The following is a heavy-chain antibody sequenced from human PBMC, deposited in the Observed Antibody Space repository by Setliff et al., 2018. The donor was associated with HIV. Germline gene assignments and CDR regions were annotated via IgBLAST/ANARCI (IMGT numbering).Heavy chain of an antibody. D-gene: IGHD5-18*01. V-gene: IGHV4-39*07. CDR2: IFYSGTT. J-gene: IGHJ5*01. CDR1: GAFTTSSLYS. Sequence: SETLSLTCTVSGAFTTSSLYSWGWFRQSPGKGLEWIGTIFYSGTTTYNPSLKSRITISVDTSKKEFSLNLSSLTAADTAVFYCARGRYSYGPGWFDSWAQGAVVTVSS. CDR3: ARGRYSYGPGWFDS.